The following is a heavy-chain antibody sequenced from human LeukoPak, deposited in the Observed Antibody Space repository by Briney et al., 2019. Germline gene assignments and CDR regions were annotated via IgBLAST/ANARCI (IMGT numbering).Heavy chain of an antibody. CDR3: ARGVGATFGN. D-gene: IGHD1-26*01. V-gene: IGHV4-34*01. CDR2: INHSGST. CDR1: GGSFSGYY. Sequence: SETLSLTCAVYGGSFSGYYWSWIRQPPGKGLEWIGEINHSGSTNYNPSLKSRVTIPVDTSKNQFSLKLSSVTAADTAVYYCARGVGATFGNWGQGTLVTVSS. J-gene: IGHJ4*02.